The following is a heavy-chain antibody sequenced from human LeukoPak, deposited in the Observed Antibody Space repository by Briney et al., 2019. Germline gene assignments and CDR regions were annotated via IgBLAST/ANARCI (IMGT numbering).Heavy chain of an antibody. J-gene: IGHJ6*02. CDR3: ARVGRWLQSYYYYYYGMDV. Sequence: SETLSLTRAVSGGSFSGYYWSWIRQPPGKGLEWIGEINHSGSTNYNPSLRSRVTISVDTSKNQFSLKLSSVTAADTAVYYCARVGRWLQSYYYYYYGMDVWGQGTTVTVSS. V-gene: IGHV4-34*01. CDR1: GGSFSGYY. D-gene: IGHD5-24*01. CDR2: INHSGST.